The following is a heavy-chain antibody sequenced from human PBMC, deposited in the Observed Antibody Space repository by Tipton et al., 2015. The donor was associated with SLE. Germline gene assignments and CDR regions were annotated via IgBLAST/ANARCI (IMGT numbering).Heavy chain of an antibody. J-gene: IGHJ6*02. CDR1: GDSISTGSYY. CDR3: ARRRGSSNWYSRYGLDV. V-gene: IGHV4-61*02. Sequence: TLSLTCTVSGDSISTGSYYWSWIRQPAGKGLEWIGRISPSGSTNYNPSLKSRVTISADTSKNQFSLTLKSVTAADTAVYYCARRRGSSNWYSRYGLDVWGQGTTVTVSS. D-gene: IGHD6-13*01. CDR2: ISPSGST.